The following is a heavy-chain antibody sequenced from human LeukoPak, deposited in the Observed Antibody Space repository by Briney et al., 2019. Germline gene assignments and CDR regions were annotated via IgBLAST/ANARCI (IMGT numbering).Heavy chain of an antibody. V-gene: IGHV1-69*10. CDR1: GGTFSSYA. CDR3: ARDGYNYDSSGSRSRGIFDY. D-gene: IGHD3-22*01. J-gene: IGHJ4*02. Sequence: ASVTVSCKASGGTFSSYAISWVRQAPGQGLEWMGGIIPIVGIANYAQKFQGRVTITADESTSTACMELSSLRSEDTAVYYCARDGYNYDSSGSRSRGIFDYWGQGTLVTVSS. CDR2: IIPIVGIA.